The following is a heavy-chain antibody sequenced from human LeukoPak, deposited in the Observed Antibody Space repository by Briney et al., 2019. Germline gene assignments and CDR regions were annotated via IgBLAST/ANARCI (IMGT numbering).Heavy chain of an antibody. Sequence: ASVKVSCKASGYTFIDHYMHWVRQAPGQGLEWMGYIAPNSGNTYYAERLQGRVTMTRDTSITTVYMDLDMLTSDDTAVYYCARDSNGNWWGGSDSWGQGTLITVS. CDR2: IAPNSGNT. CDR1: GYTFIDHY. D-gene: IGHD2-8*02. V-gene: IGHV1-2*02. CDR3: ARDSNGNWWGGSDS. J-gene: IGHJ4*02.